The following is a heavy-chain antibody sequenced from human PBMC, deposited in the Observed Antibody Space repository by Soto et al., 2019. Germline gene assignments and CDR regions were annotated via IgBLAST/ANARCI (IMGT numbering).Heavy chain of an antibody. V-gene: IGHV4-59*08. CDR3: ARAYGDYGEPDAFDI. Sequence: QVQLQESGPGLVKPSETLSLTCTVSGGSISSYYWSWIRQPPGKGLEWIGYIYYSGSTNYNPSLKSRVTISVDTSKNQFSLKLSSVTAADTAVYYCARAYGDYGEPDAFDIWGQGTMVTVSS. J-gene: IGHJ3*02. CDR1: GGSISSYY. D-gene: IGHD4-17*01. CDR2: IYYSGST.